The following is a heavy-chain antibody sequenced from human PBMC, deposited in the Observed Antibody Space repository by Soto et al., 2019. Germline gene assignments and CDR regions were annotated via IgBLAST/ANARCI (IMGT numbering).Heavy chain of an antibody. D-gene: IGHD5-18*01. CDR2: ISYDGSNK. J-gene: IGHJ3*02. CDR3: ARAATAMVGNAFDI. V-gene: IGHV3-30-3*01. Sequence: SGGSLRLSCAASGFTFSSYAMHWVRQAPGKGLEWVAVISYDGSNKYYADSVKGRFTISRDNSKNTLYLQMNSLRAEDTAVYYCARAATAMVGNAFDIWGQGTMVTVSS. CDR1: GFTFSSYA.